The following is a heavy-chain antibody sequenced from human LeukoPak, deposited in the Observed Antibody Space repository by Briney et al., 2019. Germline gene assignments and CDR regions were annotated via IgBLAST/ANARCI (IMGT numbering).Heavy chain of an antibody. CDR2: LSTDGSNK. D-gene: IGHD3-10*01. J-gene: IGHJ5*02. CDR3: AREDEDVLGLNWFDP. CDR1: GFRFSSYV. V-gene: IGHV3-33*02. Sequence: GGSLRLSCEPFGFRFSSYVMHWVRQGPDKGLEWVASLSTDGSNKYYADSAKGRFTISRDNSRNTLSLQMNNLRDDDTALYYCAREDEDVLGLNWFDPWGQGIPVIVSS.